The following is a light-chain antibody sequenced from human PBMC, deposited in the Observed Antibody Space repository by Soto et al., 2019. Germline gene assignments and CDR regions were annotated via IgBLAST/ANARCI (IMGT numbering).Light chain of an antibody. CDR3: QQYGGSPPYT. J-gene: IGKJ2*01. CDR1: QSVSSSY. CDR2: GAS. V-gene: IGKV3-20*01. Sequence: EIVLTQSPGTLSLSPGERVTLSCRASQSVSSSYLAWYQQKPAQAPRLLIYGASNRATGIPDRFSGSGSGTDFTLTISRLEPEDFAVYDCQQYGGSPPYTFGQGTKLEIK.